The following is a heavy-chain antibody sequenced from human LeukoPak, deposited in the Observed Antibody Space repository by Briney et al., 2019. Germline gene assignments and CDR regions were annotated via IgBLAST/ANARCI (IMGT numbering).Heavy chain of an antibody. V-gene: IGHV4-31*03. Sequence: SVTLSLTCTVSGGSISSGGYYWSWIRQHPGKGLEWLGHIYYNGNTYYNPSLKGRVTISLDTSKKQFSLTVRSVTAADTAIYYCARDPQLGIGRPSDDFDIWGQGTMVTVSS. J-gene: IGHJ3*02. CDR2: IYYNGNT. CDR3: ARDPQLGIGRPSDDFDI. D-gene: IGHD7-27*01. CDR1: GGSISSGGYY.